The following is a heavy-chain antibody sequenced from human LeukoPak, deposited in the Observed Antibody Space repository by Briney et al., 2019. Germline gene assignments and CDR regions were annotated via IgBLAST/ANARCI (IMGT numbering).Heavy chain of an antibody. CDR1: GYSFSSYW. CDR2: IYPGDSDT. J-gene: IGHJ4*02. D-gene: IGHD6-6*01. Sequence: GESLKISCKGSGYSFSSYWIGWVRQMPGKGLEWMGIIYPGDSDTRYSSSFQGPVTISGDKSISTAYLQWSSLKASDTAMYYCARQGYSSSSRFDYWGQGTLVTVPS. V-gene: IGHV5-51*01. CDR3: ARQGYSSSSRFDY.